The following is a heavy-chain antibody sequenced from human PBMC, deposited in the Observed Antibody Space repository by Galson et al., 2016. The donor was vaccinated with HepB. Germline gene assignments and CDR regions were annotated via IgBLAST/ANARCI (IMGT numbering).Heavy chain of an antibody. CDR3: ATDTHDYSHYVRNAFDV. CDR2: TYYTGSS. J-gene: IGHJ3*01. CDR1: GDSIRSNKW. V-gene: IGHV4-4*02. Sequence: TCDVSGDSIRSNKWWSWVRQSPGKGLEWIGETYYTGSSNYNPSLMSRVIIAADTSKNRFSLRLTSVTAADTAVYYCATDTHDYSHYVRNAFDVWGQGTVVSVSS. D-gene: IGHD4-11*01.